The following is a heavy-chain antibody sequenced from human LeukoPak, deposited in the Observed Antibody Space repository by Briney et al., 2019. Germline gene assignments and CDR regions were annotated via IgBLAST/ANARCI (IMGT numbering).Heavy chain of an antibody. V-gene: IGHV4-38-2*02. CDR2: IYHSGST. J-gene: IGHJ4*02. Sequence: PSGTLSLTCTVSGYSISSGYYWGWIRQPPGKGLEWIGSIYHSGSTYYNPSLKSRVTISVDTSKNQFSLKLTSVTAADTAVYYCAREGRTVTTYFDYWGQGTLVTVSS. CDR1: GYSISSGYY. D-gene: IGHD4-17*01. CDR3: AREGRTVTTYFDY.